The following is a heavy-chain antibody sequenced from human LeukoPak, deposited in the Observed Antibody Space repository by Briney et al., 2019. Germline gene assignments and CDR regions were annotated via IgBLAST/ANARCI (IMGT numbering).Heavy chain of an antibody. V-gene: IGHV3-74*01. CDR1: GFTFSSYW. CDR2: INSDGSST. D-gene: IGHD5-18*01. Sequence: GGSLRLSCAASGFTFSSYWMHWVRQAPGEGLVWVSRINSDGSSTSYADPVKGRFTISRDNAKNTLYLQMNSLRAEDTAVYYCARDDTASFKVWGKGTTVTVSS. J-gene: IGHJ6*04. CDR3: ARDDTASFKV.